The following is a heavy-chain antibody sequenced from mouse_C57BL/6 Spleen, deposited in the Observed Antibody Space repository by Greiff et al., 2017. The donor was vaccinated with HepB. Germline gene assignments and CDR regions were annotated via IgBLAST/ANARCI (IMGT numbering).Heavy chain of an antibody. CDR1: GYTFTSYD. V-gene: IGHV1-85*01. J-gene: IGHJ2*01. CDR3: ARPYYYGSSYGVFFDY. CDR2: IYPRDGST. D-gene: IGHD1-1*01. Sequence: VQLQQSGPELVKPGASVKLSCKASGYTFTSYDINWVKQRPGQGLEWIGWIYPRDGSTKYNEKFKGKATLTVDTSSSTAYMELHSLTSEDSAVYFCARPYYYGSSYGVFFDYWGQGTTLTVSS.